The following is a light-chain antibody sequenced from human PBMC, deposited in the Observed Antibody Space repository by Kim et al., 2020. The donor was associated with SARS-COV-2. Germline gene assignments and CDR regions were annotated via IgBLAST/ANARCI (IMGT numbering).Light chain of an antibody. CDR3: QQYYSTPIT. CDR2: WAS. V-gene: IGKV4-1*01. CDR1: QSVLYSSNNKNY. Sequence: DIVMTQSPDSLAVSLGARATINCKSSQSVLYSSNNKNYLAWYQQKPGQPPKLLIYWASTRESGVPDRFSGSGSGTDFTLTISSLQAEDVAVYYCQQYYSTPITVGQGTRLEIK. J-gene: IGKJ5*01.